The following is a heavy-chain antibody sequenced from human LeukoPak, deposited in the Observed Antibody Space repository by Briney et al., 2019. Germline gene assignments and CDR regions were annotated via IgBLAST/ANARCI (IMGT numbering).Heavy chain of an antibody. J-gene: IGHJ3*02. CDR3: AKGLRTTKTLDAFDI. D-gene: IGHD1-1*01. Sequence: GGSLRLSCAASGFTFSTYSMNWVRQAPGKGLEWVSFISTSSSYIYYADSVKGRFTISRDNSKNSLYLQMNSLRAEDTAVYYCAKGLRTTKTLDAFDIWGQGTMVTVSS. V-gene: IGHV3-21*04. CDR1: GFTFSTYS. CDR2: ISTSSSYI.